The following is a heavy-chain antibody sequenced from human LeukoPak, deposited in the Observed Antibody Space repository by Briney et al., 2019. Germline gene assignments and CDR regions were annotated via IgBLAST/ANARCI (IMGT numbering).Heavy chain of an antibody. V-gene: IGHV4-59*01. CDR3: ARDSNYYGSGSLDY. CDR2: IYYSGST. D-gene: IGHD3-10*01. J-gene: IGHJ4*02. Sequence: PSETLSLTCTVSGGSISSYYWSWIRQPPGKGLEWIGYIYYSGSTNYNPSLKSRVTISVDTSKNQFSLKLSSVTAADTAVYYCARDSNYYGSGSLDYWGQGTLVTVSS. CDR1: GGSISSYY.